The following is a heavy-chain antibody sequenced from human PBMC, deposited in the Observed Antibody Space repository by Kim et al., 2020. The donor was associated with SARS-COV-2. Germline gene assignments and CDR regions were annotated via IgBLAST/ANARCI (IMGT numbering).Heavy chain of an antibody. CDR3: ARGGYSGAWYPN. V-gene: IGHV3-74*01. CDR2: INSDGSST. Sequence: GGSLRLSCAASGFTFSSYWMHWVRQAPGKGLVWVSRINSDGSSTNYADSVKGRFTISRDNAKNTLYLQMNSLRAEDTAVYYCARGGYSGAWYPNWGQGTLVTVSS. CDR1: GFTFSSYW. D-gene: IGHD6-19*01. J-gene: IGHJ4*02.